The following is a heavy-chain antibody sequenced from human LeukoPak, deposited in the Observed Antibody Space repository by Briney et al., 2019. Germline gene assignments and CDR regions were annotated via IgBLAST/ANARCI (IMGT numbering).Heavy chain of an antibody. V-gene: IGHV3-74*01. CDR1: GFTFSNYW. J-gene: IGHJ6*02. D-gene: IGHD1-1*01. Sequence: PGGSLRLSCAASGFTFSNYWMSWVSQAQGKGLVWVSRINRDGSSRHYADSVKGRFTISRDNAKNTLHLQMTSLRAEDTAVYYCARDSETETGWYYYGMDVWGQGTTVTVSS. CDR3: ARDSETETGWYYYGMDV. CDR2: INRDGSSR.